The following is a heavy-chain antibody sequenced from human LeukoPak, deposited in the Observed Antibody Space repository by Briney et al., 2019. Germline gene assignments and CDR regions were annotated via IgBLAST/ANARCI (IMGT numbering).Heavy chain of an antibody. CDR1: GFTFISFA. CDR2: ISRTGVAT. J-gene: IGHJ4*02. V-gene: IGHV3-23*01. D-gene: IGHD3-22*01. Sequence: GGSLRLSCAASGFTFISFAMSWVRQAPGKGLEWVSTISRTGVATYYANSVKGRFTISRDNSKNTVYLQMNSLRAEDTAVYYCAKHSHDGSVPYYEVQFDSWGQGTLVTVSS. CDR3: AKHSHDGSVPYYEVQFDS.